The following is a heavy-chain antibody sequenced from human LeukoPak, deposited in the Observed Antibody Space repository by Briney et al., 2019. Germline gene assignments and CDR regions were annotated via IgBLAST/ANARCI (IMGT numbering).Heavy chain of an antibody. CDR2: INHSGST. J-gene: IGHJ4*02. V-gene: IGHV4-34*01. Sequence: PSETLSLTCAVYGGSFSGYYWSWIRQPPGKGLEWIREINHSGSTNYNPSLKSRVTISVDTSKNQFSLKLSSVTAADTAVYYCARGSSVYDWGQGTLVTVSS. CDR3: ARGSSVYD. CDR1: GGSFSGYY. D-gene: IGHD5/OR15-5a*01.